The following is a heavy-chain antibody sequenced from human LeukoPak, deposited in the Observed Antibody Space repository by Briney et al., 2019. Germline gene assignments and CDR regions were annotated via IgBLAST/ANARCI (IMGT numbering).Heavy chain of an antibody. V-gene: IGHV3-21*01. CDR1: GFTFSDYD. D-gene: IGHD3-16*01. Sequence: GGSLRLSCSASGFTFSDYDMNWVRQAPGKGLEWVSSISGLSSYTYYGESVKGRFSISRDNAKNSLYLQMNSLGAEDTATYYCGRAFPPLRASSAGDLWGQGILVTVSS. CDR3: GRAFPPLRASSAGDL. CDR2: ISGLSSYT. J-gene: IGHJ4*02.